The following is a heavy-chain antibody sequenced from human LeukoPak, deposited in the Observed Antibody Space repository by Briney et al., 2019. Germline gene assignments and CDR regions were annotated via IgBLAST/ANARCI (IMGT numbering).Heavy chain of an antibody. V-gene: IGHV4-34*01. J-gene: IGHJ6*03. Sequence: SETLSLTCAVYGGSFSGYYWSWIRQPPGKGLEWIGEINHSGSTNYNPSLKSRVTISVDTSKNQFSLKLSSVTAADTAVYYCARGPPGRFGELDPSPPYYYYMDVWGKGTTVTVSS. CDR3: ARGPPGRFGELDPSPPYYYYMDV. CDR2: INHSGST. CDR1: GGSFSGYY. D-gene: IGHD3-10*01.